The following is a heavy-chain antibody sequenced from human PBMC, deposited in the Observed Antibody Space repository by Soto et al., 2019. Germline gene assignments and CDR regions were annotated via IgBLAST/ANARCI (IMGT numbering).Heavy chain of an antibody. CDR1: GYTFTSYY. J-gene: IGHJ3*02. CDR3: ARDTPKGDYGGNSAAFDI. CDR2: INPSGGST. V-gene: IGHV1-46*01. D-gene: IGHD4-17*01. Sequence: VASVKVSCKASGYTFTSYYMHWVRQAPGQGLEWMGIINPSGGSTSYAQKFQGRVTMTRDTSTSTVYMELSSLRSEDTAVYYCARDTPKGDYGGNSAAFDIWGQGTMVTVSS.